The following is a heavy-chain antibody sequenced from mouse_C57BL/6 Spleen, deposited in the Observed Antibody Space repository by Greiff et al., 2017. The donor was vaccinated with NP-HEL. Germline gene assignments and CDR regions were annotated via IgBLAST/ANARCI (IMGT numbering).Heavy chain of an antibody. CDR3: ARNYGDDYPYAMDY. CDR1: GFSLTSYG. J-gene: IGHJ4*01. V-gene: IGHV2-2*01. Sequence: VKLQQSGPGLVQPSQSLSITCTVSGFSLTSYGVHWVRQSPGKGLEWLGVIWSGGSTDYNAAFISRLSISKDNSKSQVFFKMNSLQADDTAIYYCARNYGDDYPYAMDYWGQGTSVTVSS. CDR2: IWSGGST. D-gene: IGHD2-4*01.